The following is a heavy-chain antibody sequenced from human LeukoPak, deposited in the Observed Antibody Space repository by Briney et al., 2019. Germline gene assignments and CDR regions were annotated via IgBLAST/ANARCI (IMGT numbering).Heavy chain of an antibody. CDR3: AKDHSSGWQDKYFQH. D-gene: IGHD6-19*01. Sequence: GGSLRLSCAASGFTFSNYAMSWVRQAPGKGLEWASAISGSGGSTYYGDSVKGRFTISRDQSKNTLYLQMNSLRAEDTAVYYCAKDHSSGWQDKYFQHWGQGTLVTVSS. J-gene: IGHJ1*01. CDR2: ISGSGGST. CDR1: GFTFSNYA. V-gene: IGHV3-23*01.